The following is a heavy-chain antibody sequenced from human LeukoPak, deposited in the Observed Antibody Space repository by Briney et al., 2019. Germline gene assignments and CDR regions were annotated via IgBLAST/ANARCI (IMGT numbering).Heavy chain of an antibody. V-gene: IGHV3-48*01. CDR2: ISPSGSTT. CDR1: GFTISGYT. CDR3: ARAYISGSYSYDY. D-gene: IGHD1-26*01. J-gene: IGHJ4*02. Sequence: PGGSLRLSCTASGFTISGYTMNWVRQAPGRGLEWISYISPSGSTTYYADSVKGRFTISRDNAKNSLSLQMNSLRAEDTAVYYCARAYISGSYSYDYWGQGTLVTVSS.